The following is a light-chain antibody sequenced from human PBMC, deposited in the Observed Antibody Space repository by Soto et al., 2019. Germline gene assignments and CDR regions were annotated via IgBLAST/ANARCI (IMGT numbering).Light chain of an antibody. CDR2: EVS. CDR1: SSDIGSYNL. Sequence: QSALTQPASVSGSPGQSITISCTGTSSDIGSYNLVSWYQQHPGKAPKLMIYEVSERPSGVSNRFSGSKSDNTASLTISGLQAEDEGDYYCCSYAGSSTLLFGGGTKVTVL. V-gene: IGLV2-23*01. J-gene: IGLJ2*01. CDR3: CSYAGSSTLL.